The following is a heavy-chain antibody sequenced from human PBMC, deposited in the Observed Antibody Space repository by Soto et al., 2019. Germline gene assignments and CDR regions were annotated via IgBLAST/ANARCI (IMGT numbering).Heavy chain of an antibody. D-gene: IGHD2-15*01. CDR3: VRESLNVNTRVGFYYGMDV. Sequence: GGSLRLSCAASGFTFNDYNMNWVRQAPGKGLEWVAYIRSTSTSIHYADSVRGRFTISRDSAKNSLYLQMNSLRDEDTAVYYCVRESLNVNTRVGFYYGMDVWGQGTTVTVSS. CDR1: GFTFNDYN. V-gene: IGHV3-48*02. CDR2: IRSTSTSI. J-gene: IGHJ6*02.